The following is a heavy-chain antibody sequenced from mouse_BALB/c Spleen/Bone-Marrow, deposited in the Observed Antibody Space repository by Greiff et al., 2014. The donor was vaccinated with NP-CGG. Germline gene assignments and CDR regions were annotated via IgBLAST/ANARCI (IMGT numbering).Heavy chain of an antibody. CDR2: IWGDGRT. CDR3: ARNYYDSSFYFDY. CDR1: GFSLTDYG. V-gene: IGHV2-6-7*01. D-gene: IGHD1-1*01. J-gene: IGHJ2*01. Sequence: KLVESGPGLVAPSQSLSITCTVSGFSLTDYGVNWVRQPPGKGLEWLGMIWGDGRTDYNSALKSRLSISKDNSKSQVFLKMNSLQTDDTARYYCARNYYDSSFYFDYWGQGTTLTVSS.